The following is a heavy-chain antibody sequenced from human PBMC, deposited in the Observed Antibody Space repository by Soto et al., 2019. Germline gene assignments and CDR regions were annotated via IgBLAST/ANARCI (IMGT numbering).Heavy chain of an antibody. Sequence: GGSLRLSCAASGFTFSSYVMHWVGQAPGKGLEWVAVISYDGRNKYYADAVKGRFTISRDNSKNTLYLQMSSLRAEDTAVYYCVKDGSSGWPYFYDMDVWGQGTTVTVSS. CDR1: GFTFSSYV. CDR2: ISYDGRNK. D-gene: IGHD6-19*01. J-gene: IGHJ6*02. V-gene: IGHV3-30*18. CDR3: VKDGSSGWPYFYDMDV.